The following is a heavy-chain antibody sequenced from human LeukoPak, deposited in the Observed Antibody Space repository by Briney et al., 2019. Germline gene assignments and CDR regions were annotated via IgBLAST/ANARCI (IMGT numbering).Heavy chain of an antibody. CDR2: INHSGST. Sequence: SETLSLTCAVYGGSFSGYYWSWIRQPPGKGLEWIGEINHSGSTNYNPSLMSRVTISVDTSKNQFSLKLSSVTAADTAVYYCARGRYFDGMDVWGQGTTVTVSS. J-gene: IGHJ6*02. D-gene: IGHD3-9*01. V-gene: IGHV4-34*01. CDR3: ARGRYFDGMDV. CDR1: GGSFSGYY.